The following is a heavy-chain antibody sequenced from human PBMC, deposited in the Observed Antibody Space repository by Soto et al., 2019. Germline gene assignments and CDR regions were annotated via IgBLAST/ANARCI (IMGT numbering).Heavy chain of an antibody. J-gene: IGHJ6*03. V-gene: IGHV1-18*04. D-gene: IGHD4-4*01. CDR3: AKADSNYAGRFSYYYMDV. CDR1: GYTFSSYG. Sequence: QVQLVQSGTEVKKPGASVKVSCKASGYTFSSYGIGWVRQAPGQGLEWMGWISAYNGKTHYSQNFQGKVTMTTDTSTSTAYMELGTLRSDDTAVYYCAKADSNYAGRFSYYYMDVWGNGTLVTVSS. CDR2: ISAYNGKT.